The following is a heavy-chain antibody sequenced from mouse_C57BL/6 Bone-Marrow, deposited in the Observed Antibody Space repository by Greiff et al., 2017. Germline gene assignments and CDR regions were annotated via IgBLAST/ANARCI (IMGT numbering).Heavy chain of an antibody. CDR1: GYSITSGYD. J-gene: IGHJ1*03. V-gene: IGHV3-1*01. Sequence: EVQRVESGPGMVKPSQSLSLTCTFTGYSITSGYDWHWIRHFPGNKLEWMGYISYSGSTNYNPSLKSRISITHDTSKNHFFLKLNSVTTEDTATYYCARDYYGSSWYFDVWGTGTTVTVSS. CDR2: ISYSGST. CDR3: ARDYYGSSWYFDV. D-gene: IGHD1-1*01.